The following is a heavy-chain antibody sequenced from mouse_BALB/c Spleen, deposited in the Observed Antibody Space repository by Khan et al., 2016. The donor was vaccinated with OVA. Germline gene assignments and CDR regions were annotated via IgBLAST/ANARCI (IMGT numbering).Heavy chain of an antibody. J-gene: IGHJ3*01. V-gene: IGHV1-61*01. Sequence: QVQLQQSGAELVRPGASVKLSRKASGYTFTSFWMNWVKLRPGQSLEWIGMIDPSDNKTHYNQMFKDKATLTVDKSSNTAYMQLSSLTSEDSAVYFCARGGYGTSFAFWGQGTLVTVSP. CDR1: GYTFTSFW. CDR2: IDPSDNKT. D-gene: IGHD2-1*01. CDR3: ARGGYGTSFAF.